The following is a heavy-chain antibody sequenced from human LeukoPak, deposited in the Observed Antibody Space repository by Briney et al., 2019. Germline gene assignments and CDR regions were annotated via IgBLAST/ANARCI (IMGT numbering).Heavy chain of an antibody. Sequence: PSETLSLTCAVYDGSFSGYYWSWIRQSPGKGLEWIGEINHRGSTNYNPSLKSRVTMYADTSKSQVSLQLASVTAADTGVYFCARRRQLHPGFRFESWGQGTPVTVSS. V-gene: IGHV4-34*01. CDR3: ARRRQLHPGFRFES. J-gene: IGHJ4*02. D-gene: IGHD1-1*01. CDR1: DGSFSGYY. CDR2: INHRGST.